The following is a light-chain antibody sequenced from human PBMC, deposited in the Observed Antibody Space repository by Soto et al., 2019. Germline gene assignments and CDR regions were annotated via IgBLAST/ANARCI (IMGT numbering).Light chain of an antibody. V-gene: IGLV2-14*01. CDR1: SSDVGGYNY. J-gene: IGLJ1*01. Sequence: QSALTQPASVSGSPGQPITISCTGTSSDVGGYNYVSWYQQHPGKAPKLMIYDVSNRPSGVSNRFSGSKSGNTASLTISGLQAEDEADYYCSSYTSSSTRVFGTGTKVTV. CDR3: SSYTSSSTRV. CDR2: DVS.